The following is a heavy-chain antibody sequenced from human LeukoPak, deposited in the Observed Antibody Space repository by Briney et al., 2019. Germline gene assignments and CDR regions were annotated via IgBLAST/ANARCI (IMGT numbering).Heavy chain of an antibody. CDR2: ISSSSSYI. V-gene: IGHV3-21*01. CDR1: GFTFSSYS. Sequence: GGSLRLPCAASGFTFSSYSMNWVRQAPGKGLEWVSSISSSSSYIYYADSVKGRFTISRDNAKNSLYLQMNSLRAEDTAVYYCARGPSYYYDSSGSKRDYWGQGTLVTVSS. J-gene: IGHJ4*02. D-gene: IGHD3-22*01. CDR3: ARGPSYYYDSSGSKRDY.